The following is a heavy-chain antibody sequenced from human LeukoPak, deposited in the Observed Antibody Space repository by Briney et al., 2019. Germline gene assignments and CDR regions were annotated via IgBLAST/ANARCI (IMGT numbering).Heavy chain of an antibody. V-gene: IGHV3-23*01. Sequence: GSLRLSCAASGFTFSSYAMSWVRQAPGKGLEWVSAISGSGGSTYYADSVKGRFTISRDNSKNTLYLQMNSLRAEDTAVYYCAKDDHYYDSSGYYRGGYFDYWGQGTLVTVSS. J-gene: IGHJ4*02. CDR2: ISGSGGST. D-gene: IGHD3-22*01. CDR1: GFTFSSYA. CDR3: AKDDHYYDSSGYYRGGYFDY.